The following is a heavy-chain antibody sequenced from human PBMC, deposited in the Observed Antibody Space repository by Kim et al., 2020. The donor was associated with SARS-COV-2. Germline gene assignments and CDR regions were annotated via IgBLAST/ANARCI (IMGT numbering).Heavy chain of an antibody. Sequence: SETLSLTCTVSGGSISSSSYYWGWIRQPPGKGLEWIGSIYYSGSTYYNPSLKSRVTISVDTSKNQFSLKLSSVTAADTAVYYCARHWIGFLEWLSQIVLLDYGMDVWGQGTTVTVSS. V-gene: IGHV4-39*01. D-gene: IGHD3-3*01. CDR3: ARHWIGFLEWLSQIVLLDYGMDV. CDR1: GGSISSSSYY. CDR2: IYYSGST. J-gene: IGHJ6*02.